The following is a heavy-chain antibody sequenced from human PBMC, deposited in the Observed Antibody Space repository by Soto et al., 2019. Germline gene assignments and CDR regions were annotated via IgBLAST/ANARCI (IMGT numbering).Heavy chain of an antibody. CDR1: GFTFSSYG. CDR2: ISYAGSNK. J-gene: IGHJ3*02. D-gene: IGHD6-19*01. V-gene: IGHV3-30*18. Sequence: GGSLRLSCAASGFTFSSYGMHWVRQAPGKGLEWVAVISYAGSNKYYADAVKGRFTISRDNSKNTLYLQMNSLRAEDTAVYYCAKFSLEVAVAGTNDAFDIWGQGTMVTVS. CDR3: AKFSLEVAVAGTNDAFDI.